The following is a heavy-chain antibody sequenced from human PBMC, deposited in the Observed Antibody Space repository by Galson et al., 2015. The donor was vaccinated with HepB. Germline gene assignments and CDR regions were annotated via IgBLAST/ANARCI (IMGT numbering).Heavy chain of an antibody. V-gene: IGHV3-66*01. Sequence: SLRLSCAASGFTFSNNYMSWVRQAPGKGLEWVSVIYSGVSTYYADSVKGRFTISRDNSKNTLYLQMNTLRAEDTAVYYCAREDTAMALGYWGQGTLVTVSS. J-gene: IGHJ4*02. CDR1: GFTFSNNY. D-gene: IGHD5-18*01. CDR3: AREDTAMALGY. CDR2: IYSGVST.